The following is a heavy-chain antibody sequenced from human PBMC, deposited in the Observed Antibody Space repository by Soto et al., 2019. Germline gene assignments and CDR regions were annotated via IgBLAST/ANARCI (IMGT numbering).Heavy chain of an antibody. CDR1: GFTFTRYS. CDR2: ISSTINYI. V-gene: IGHV3-21*06. CDR3: ARESEDLTSNFDY. Sequence: GGSLRLSCAASGFTFTRYSMNWVRQAPGKGLEWVSSISSTINYIYYGDSMKGRFTISRDNAKNSLYLEMNSLRAEDTAVYYCARESEDLTSNFDYWGQGTLVTVSS. J-gene: IGHJ4*02.